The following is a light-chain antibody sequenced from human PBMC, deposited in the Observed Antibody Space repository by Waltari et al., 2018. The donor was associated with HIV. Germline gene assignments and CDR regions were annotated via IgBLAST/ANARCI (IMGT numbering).Light chain of an antibody. V-gene: IGLV6-57*01. Sequence: NFMLTQPHSVSGSPGKTLVISCTRNGGSIGTFYVQWYRQRPGSSPTTLIFENDRRPSGVPERFSGSIDSSSNSASLFISGLKTEDEADYYCQSYDDTTYVFGTGTKVIVL. CDR2: END. CDR1: GGSIGTFY. CDR3: QSYDDTTYV. J-gene: IGLJ1*01.